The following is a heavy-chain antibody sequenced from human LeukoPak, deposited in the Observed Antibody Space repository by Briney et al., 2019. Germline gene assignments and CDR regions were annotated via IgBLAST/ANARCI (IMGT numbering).Heavy chain of an antibody. V-gene: IGHV4-59*01. CDR2: VYYSGST. CDR1: GGSITTYY. Sequence: SETLSLTCNVSGGSITTYYWSWIRQPPGKGLEWIGYVYYSGSTTYNPSLQSRVTMSADTSKNQFSLKLSSVTAADTAVYYCAGSDGYNSFDFWGQGTLVTVSS. D-gene: IGHD5-24*01. CDR3: AGSDGYNSFDF. J-gene: IGHJ4*02.